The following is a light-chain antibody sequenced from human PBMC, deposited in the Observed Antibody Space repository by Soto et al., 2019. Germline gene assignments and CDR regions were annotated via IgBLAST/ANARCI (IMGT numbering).Light chain of an antibody. CDR1: QGISSG. CDR2: AAS. Sequence: DIQMTQSPSSVSASVGDRVTITCRASQGISSGLAWYQQKPGEAPKLLIYAASSLQSGVPSRFSGSGSGTDFTLTISGLQPEDCATYYCQQTDSFPRTFGQGTKVDIK. J-gene: IGKJ1*01. V-gene: IGKV1-12*01. CDR3: QQTDSFPRT.